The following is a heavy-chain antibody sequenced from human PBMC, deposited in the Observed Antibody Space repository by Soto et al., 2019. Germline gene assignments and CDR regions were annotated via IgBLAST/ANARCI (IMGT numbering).Heavy chain of an antibody. CDR1: EFTFISSF. CDR3: ARYFRSSGHYYCDH. D-gene: IGHD6-19*01. J-gene: IGHJ4*02. CDR2: ISQDGSGT. V-gene: IGHV3-7*03. Sequence: GGSLRFSCIDSEFTFISSFMGWVRQAPGKGMEWVANISQDGSGTYYVESVKGRFTISTDNAKNTLYLQMNNLRAEHTAVYYCARYFRSSGHYYCDHWGQGTLGTASS.